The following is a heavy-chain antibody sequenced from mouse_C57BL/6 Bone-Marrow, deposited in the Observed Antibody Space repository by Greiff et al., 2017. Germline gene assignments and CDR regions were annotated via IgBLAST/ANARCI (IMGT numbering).Heavy chain of an antibody. Sequence: ESGPGLVKPSQSLSLTCSVTGYSITSGYYWNWIRQFPGNKLEWMGYISYDGSNNYNPSLKNRISITRDTSKNQFFLKLNSVTTEDTATYYCARDDYYGSSSYYAMDYWGQGTSVTVSS. CDR1: GYSITSGYY. CDR2: ISYDGSN. CDR3: ARDDYYGSSSYYAMDY. D-gene: IGHD1-1*01. V-gene: IGHV3-6*01. J-gene: IGHJ4*01.